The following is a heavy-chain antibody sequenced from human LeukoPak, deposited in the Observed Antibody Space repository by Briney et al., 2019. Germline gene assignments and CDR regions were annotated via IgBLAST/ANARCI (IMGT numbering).Heavy chain of an antibody. CDR2: INHCGST. CDR3: ARQYRPSNYIDY. V-gene: IGHV4-34*01. Sequence: SETLSLTCAVYGGSFSGYYWSWIRQPPGKGLEWIGEINHCGSTNYNPSLKSRVTISVDTSKNQFSLKLSSVTAADTAVYYCARQYRPSNYIDYWGQGTLVTVSS. J-gene: IGHJ4*02. D-gene: IGHD2-2*02. CDR1: GGSFSGYY.